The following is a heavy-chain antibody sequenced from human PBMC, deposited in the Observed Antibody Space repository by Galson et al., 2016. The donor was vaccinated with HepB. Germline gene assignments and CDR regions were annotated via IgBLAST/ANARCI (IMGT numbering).Heavy chain of an antibody. D-gene: IGHD3-3*01. CDR1: GFSFSRYW. V-gene: IGHV3-7*03. J-gene: IGHJ5*02. CDR2: IRADGTAN. CDR3: ARENFWKLDQ. Sequence: SLRLSCAASGFSFSRYWMAWVRQAPGKGLEWVGNIRADGTANDYVGPVKGRFTMSRDNAQKSLFLQMTSLRVEETAVYYCARENFWKLDQWGQGTLVTVSS.